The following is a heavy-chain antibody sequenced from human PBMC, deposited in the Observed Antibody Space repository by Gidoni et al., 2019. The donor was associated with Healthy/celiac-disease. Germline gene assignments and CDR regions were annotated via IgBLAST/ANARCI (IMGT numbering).Heavy chain of an antibody. CDR1: GGSISSSSYY. CDR2: IYYSGST. Sequence: QLQLQESGPGLVKPSETLSLTCTVSGGSISSSSYYWGWIRQPPGKGLEWIGSIYYSGSTYYNPSLKSRVTISVDTSKNQFSLKLSSVTAADTAVYYCARDNGVDDYGGNPIWGQGTMVTVSS. V-gene: IGHV4-39*07. J-gene: IGHJ3*02. D-gene: IGHD4-17*01. CDR3: ARDNGVDDYGGNPI.